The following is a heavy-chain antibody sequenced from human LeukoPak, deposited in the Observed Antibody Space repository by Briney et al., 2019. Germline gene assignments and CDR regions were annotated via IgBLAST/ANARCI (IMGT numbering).Heavy chain of an antibody. CDR3: ARPTALYYHGSGSYVPGPFDY. CDR1: GFTFSSYA. J-gene: IGHJ4*02. CDR2: ISGGGST. D-gene: IGHD3-10*01. V-gene: IGHV3-23*01. Sequence: PGGSLRLSCVASGFTFSSYAMTWVRQAPGKGLEWVSAISGGGSTYYAESVKGRITISRDNAKPSLYTQINSLRADDAAVYYCARPTALYYHGSGSYVPGPFDYWGQGTLVTVSS.